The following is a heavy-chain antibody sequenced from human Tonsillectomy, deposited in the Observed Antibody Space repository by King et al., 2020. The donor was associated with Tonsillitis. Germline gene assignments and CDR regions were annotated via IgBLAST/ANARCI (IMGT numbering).Heavy chain of an antibody. J-gene: IGHJ6*03. V-gene: IGHV1-69*06. CDR2: IIPIFGTA. Sequence: VQLVQSGAEVKKPGSSVKVSCKASGDTFSYYAISWVRQAPGQGLEWMGGIIPIFGTANYVQKFQGRVTIIADRSTSTVYMELSSLRSEDTAVYYCARARDNKTLRYFNYMDVWGKGTTVTVSS. D-gene: IGHD3-9*01. CDR3: ARARDNKTLRYFNYMDV. CDR1: GDTFSYYA.